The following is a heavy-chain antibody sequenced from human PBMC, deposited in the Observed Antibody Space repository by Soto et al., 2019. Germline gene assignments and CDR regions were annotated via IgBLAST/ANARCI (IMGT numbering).Heavy chain of an antibody. CDR2: ISGSGST. D-gene: IGHD3-10*01. CDR1: GFTFSSYG. J-gene: IGHJ4*02. CDR3: ANRNDYGSGSYFPFDH. Sequence: LRLSCAASGFTFSSYGMSWVRQAPGKGLEWVSSISGSGSTYYADSVKGRFTISRDNSKNTLYLQMSSLRAEDTAVYYYANRNDYGSGSYFPFDHWGQGTLVTVSS. V-gene: IGHV3-23*01.